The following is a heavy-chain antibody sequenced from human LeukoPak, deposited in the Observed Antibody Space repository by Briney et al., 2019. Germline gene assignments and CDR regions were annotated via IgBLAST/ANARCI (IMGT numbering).Heavy chain of an antibody. CDR3: ARQPHLAVAGMN. CDR1: GYNFASSW. Sequence: GEPLKISCKGSGYNFASSWIAWVRQVPGKGLEWMGIIYPGDSDTRYSPSFQGQVTISADKSISTAYLQWSSLKASDTAMYYCARQPHLAVAGMNWGQGTLVTVSS. V-gene: IGHV5-51*01. J-gene: IGHJ4*02. D-gene: IGHD6-19*01. CDR2: IYPGDSDT.